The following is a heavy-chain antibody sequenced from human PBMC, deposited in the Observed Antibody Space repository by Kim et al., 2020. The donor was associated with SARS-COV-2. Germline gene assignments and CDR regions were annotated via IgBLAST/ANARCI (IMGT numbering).Heavy chain of an antibody. Sequence: GGSLRLSCAASGFTFSTYSMNWVRQAPGKGLEWVSSIRSSSSDMFYADSVKGRFTISRDNAKNSLFLQMNSLRAEDTAVYYCAKDQSRYSYGAFDIWGQGTKVTVSS. J-gene: IGHJ3*02. CDR2: IRSSSSDM. CDR1: GFTFSTYS. D-gene: IGHD1-1*01. V-gene: IGHV3-21*01. CDR3: AKDQSRYSYGAFDI.